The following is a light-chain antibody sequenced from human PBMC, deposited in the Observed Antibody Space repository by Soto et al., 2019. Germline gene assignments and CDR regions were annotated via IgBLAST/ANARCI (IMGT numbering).Light chain of an antibody. Sequence: DIQMTQSPSSLSASVGDRVTITCRSSQRLSTYLNWYQQKPGKAPKLLIFAESTLQSGVPSRFSGRGSGTDFTVTFTSLQPEECATCSCHQRYTSPLTFGGGTKVDIK. CDR2: AES. CDR1: QRLSTY. J-gene: IGKJ4*01. CDR3: HQRYTSPLT. V-gene: IGKV1-39*01.